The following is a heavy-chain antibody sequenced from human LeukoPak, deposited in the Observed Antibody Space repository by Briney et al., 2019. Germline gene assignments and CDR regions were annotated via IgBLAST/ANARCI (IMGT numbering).Heavy chain of an antibody. D-gene: IGHD3-3*01. CDR1: GASISSSGYF. CDR2: ISTSGST. Sequence: SETLSLTCSVSGASISSSGYFWTWIRQPAEKGLEWIGRISTSGSTTYNPSLESRVTMSLEKSKNQFSLRLTSVTAADTAVYYCAKTFWITRSSVGFDSWGPGTLVAVSS. V-gene: IGHV4-61*02. CDR3: AKTFWITRSSVGFDS. J-gene: IGHJ4*02.